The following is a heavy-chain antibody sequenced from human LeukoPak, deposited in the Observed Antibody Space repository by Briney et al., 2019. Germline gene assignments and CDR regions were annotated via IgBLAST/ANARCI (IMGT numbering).Heavy chain of an antibody. CDR2: IIPIFGTA. V-gene: IGHV1-69*05. J-gene: IGHJ4*02. CDR3: ARLGDTAMVTWDPPFDY. D-gene: IGHD5-18*01. CDR1: GGTFSSYA. Sequence: ASVKVSCKASGGTFSSYAISWVRQAPGQGLEWMGGIIPIFGTANYAQKFQGRVTMTRDTSISTAYMELSRLRSDDTAVYYCARLGDTAMVTWDPPFDYWGQGTLVTVSS.